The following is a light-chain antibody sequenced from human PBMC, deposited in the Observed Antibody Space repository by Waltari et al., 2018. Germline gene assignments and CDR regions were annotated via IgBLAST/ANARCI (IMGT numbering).Light chain of an antibody. Sequence: YVLTQPPSVSVAPGKTARITCGGTNIGSYSVPWYQQKPGQAPVMVVYDDSDRPSGRSERFSGANSDNTATLTISRVEVGDEADYYCQVWHTRSDHVVFGGGTRLTVL. CDR3: QVWHTRSDHVV. J-gene: IGLJ2*01. V-gene: IGLV3-21*03. CDR1: NIGSYS. CDR2: DDS.